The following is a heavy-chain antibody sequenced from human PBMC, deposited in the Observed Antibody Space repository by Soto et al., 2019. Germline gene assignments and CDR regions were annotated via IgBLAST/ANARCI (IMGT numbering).Heavy chain of an antibody. J-gene: IGHJ4*02. CDR3: ARSPPNIVVVTATLHTPLDY. CDR2: IGGSGGSK. D-gene: IGHD2-21*02. CDR1: GFTFSSYA. V-gene: IGHV3-23*01. Sequence: GGSLRLSCAASGFTFSSYALSWVRQAPGKGLEWVSAIGGSGGSKYYADSVKGRFTNSRENSKNTLYLQMNSLRAEDTAVYYCARSPPNIVVVTATLHTPLDYWGQGTLVTVSS.